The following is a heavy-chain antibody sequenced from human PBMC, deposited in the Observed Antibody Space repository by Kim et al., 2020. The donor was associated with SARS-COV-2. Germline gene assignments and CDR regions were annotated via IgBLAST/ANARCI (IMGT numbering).Heavy chain of an antibody. D-gene: IGHD3-22*01. CDR2: IIPIFGTA. V-gene: IGHV1-69*13. Sequence: SVKVSCKASGGTFSSYAISWVRQAPGQGLEWMGGIIPIFGTANYAQQFQGRVTITADESTSTAYMELSSLRSEDTAVYYCAREVQQYYYDSSGYTPSVGTKTGYFDLWGRGTLVTVSS. J-gene: IGHJ2*01. CDR1: GGTFSSYA. CDR3: AREVQQYYYDSSGYTPSVGTKTGYFDL.